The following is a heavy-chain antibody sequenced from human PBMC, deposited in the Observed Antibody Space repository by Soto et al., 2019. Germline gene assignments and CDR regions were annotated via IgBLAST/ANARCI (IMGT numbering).Heavy chain of an antibody. Sequence: PGGSLRLSCAASGFTFSIYAMSWVRHAPGKGLEWVSAISGSGGSTYYADSVKGRFTISRDNSKNTLYLQMNSLRAEDTAVYYCAKDHGYYGSGSSVAYFDYWGQGTLVTVSS. J-gene: IGHJ4*02. D-gene: IGHD3-10*01. V-gene: IGHV3-23*01. CDR2: ISGSGGST. CDR1: GFTFSIYA. CDR3: AKDHGYYGSGSSVAYFDY.